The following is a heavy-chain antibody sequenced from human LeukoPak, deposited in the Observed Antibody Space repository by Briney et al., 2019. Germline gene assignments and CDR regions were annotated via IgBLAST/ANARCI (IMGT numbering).Heavy chain of an antibody. CDR2: IYHSGST. J-gene: IGHJ4*02. Sequence: PSETLSLTCAVSGYSISSGYYWGWIRQPPGKGLEWIGSIYHSGSTYYNPSLKSRVTISVDTSKNQFSLKLSSVTAADTAVYYCAIATPYAPFVRDYWGQGTLVTVSS. V-gene: IGHV4-38-2*01. CDR1: GYSISSGYY. D-gene: IGHD6-6*01. CDR3: AIATPYAPFVRDY.